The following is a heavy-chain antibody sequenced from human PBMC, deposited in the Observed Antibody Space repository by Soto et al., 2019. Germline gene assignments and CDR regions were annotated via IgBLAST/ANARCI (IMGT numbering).Heavy chain of an antibody. Sequence: QVQLVQSGAEVKKPGASVKVSCKASGYTFTSYDINWVRQATGQGLEWMGWMNPNRGTTGYAQKFQGRVTITRNTPRSTAYMERGSLRAEDTAVYYCAIGLRATNPGEYWGQGTLVTVSS. D-gene: IGHD1-26*01. V-gene: IGHV1-8*01. CDR1: GYTFTSYD. CDR3: AIGLRATNPGEY. J-gene: IGHJ4*02. CDR2: MNPNRGTT.